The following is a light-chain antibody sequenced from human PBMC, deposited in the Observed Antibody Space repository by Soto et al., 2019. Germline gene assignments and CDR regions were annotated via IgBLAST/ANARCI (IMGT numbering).Light chain of an antibody. J-gene: IGKJ4*01. CDR3: QQYTVWPFT. Sequence: EIEMTQSPATLSLSPGERATLSCRASQNINTNLAWYQQSPGRAPRLFIYHTSTRATGIPDRFSGSGSGTEFTLTSSSLQSEDFALYYCQQYTVWPFTFGGGTKVDIK. CDR1: QNINTN. V-gene: IGKV3-15*01. CDR2: HTS.